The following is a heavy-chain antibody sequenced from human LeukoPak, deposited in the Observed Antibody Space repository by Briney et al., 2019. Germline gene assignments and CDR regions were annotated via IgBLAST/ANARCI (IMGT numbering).Heavy chain of an antibody. Sequence: GGSLRLSCAASGFTFSSYWMSWVRQAPGKGLEWVANIKQDGSEKYYVDSAKGRFTISRDNAKNSLYLQMNSLRAEDTAVYYCASGVAGTYYYYGMDVWGQGTTVTVSS. CDR1: GFTFSSYW. V-gene: IGHV3-7*01. CDR3: ASGVAGTYYYYGMDV. D-gene: IGHD6-19*01. CDR2: IKQDGSEK. J-gene: IGHJ6*02.